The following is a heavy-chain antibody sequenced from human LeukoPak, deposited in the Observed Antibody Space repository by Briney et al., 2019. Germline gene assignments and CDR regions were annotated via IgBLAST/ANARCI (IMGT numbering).Heavy chain of an antibody. CDR1: GFTFSSYW. V-gene: IGHV3-74*01. J-gene: IGHJ4*02. Sequence: GSLRLSCAASGFTFSSYWMHWVRQGPGKGLVWVSGINSDGSNPNYADSVKGRFTISRDNAKNTLFLQMNSLGADDTAVYYCVRDLCSGGSCHSAGYWGQGTLVTVSP. CDR3: VRDLCSGGSCHSAGY. CDR2: INSDGSNP. D-gene: IGHD2-15*01.